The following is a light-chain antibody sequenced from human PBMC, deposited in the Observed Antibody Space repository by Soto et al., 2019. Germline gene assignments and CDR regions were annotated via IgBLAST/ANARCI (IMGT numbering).Light chain of an antibody. Sequence: QSALTQPPSVSGAPGQRVTISCTGSSSNIGAGYDVHWYQQLPGTAPKLLIYGNSNRPSGVPDRFPGSKSGTSASLAITGLQAEDEADYYCQSYDSSLSGCVFGTGTKVTVL. CDR3: QSYDSSLSGCV. CDR2: GNS. CDR1: SSNIGAGYD. V-gene: IGLV1-40*01. J-gene: IGLJ1*01.